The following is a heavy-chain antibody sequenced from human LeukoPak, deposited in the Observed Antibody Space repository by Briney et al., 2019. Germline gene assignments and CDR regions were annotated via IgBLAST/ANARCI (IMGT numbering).Heavy chain of an antibody. CDR1: GYTFTSYG. CDR3: ARVGGTTGTTYYYYYGMDV. J-gene: IGHJ6*02. CDR2: ISAYNGNT. V-gene: IGHV1-18*01. Sequence: ASVKVSCKASGYTFTSYGISWVRQAPGQGLEWMGWISAYNGNTNYAQKLQGRVTMTTDTSTSTAYMELSSLRSEDTAVYYCARVGGTTGTTYYYYYGMDVWGQGTTVTVSS. D-gene: IGHD1-1*01.